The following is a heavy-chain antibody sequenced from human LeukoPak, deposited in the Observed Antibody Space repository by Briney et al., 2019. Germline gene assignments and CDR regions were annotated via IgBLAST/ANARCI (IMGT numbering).Heavy chain of an antibody. CDR3: ARKVLGYGDSSGYYGLYDY. Sequence: SETLTLTCAFYGGSSSGYYGSGIRKPPEKGLELSGEFNNSGNTNYNLSPQSRVTISVDTSKNQFSPKLSSLTASDTAVCYCARKVLGYGDSSGYYGLYDYWGKGTLVTVSS. CDR1: GGSSSGYY. CDR2: FNNSGNT. D-gene: IGHD3-22*01. V-gene: IGHV4-34*01. J-gene: IGHJ4*02.